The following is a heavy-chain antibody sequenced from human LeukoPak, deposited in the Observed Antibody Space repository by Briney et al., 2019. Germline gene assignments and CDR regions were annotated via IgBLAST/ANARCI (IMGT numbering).Heavy chain of an antibody. Sequence: GRSLRLSCAASGFTFTSYYMHWVRQAPGQGLEWMGIINPSGGSTSYAQKFQGRVTMTRDTSTSTVYMELSSLRSEDTAVYYCARDPPYYYGSIGGMDVWGQGTTVTVSS. J-gene: IGHJ6*02. D-gene: IGHD3-10*01. CDR2: INPSGGST. V-gene: IGHV1-46*01. CDR1: GFTFTSYY. CDR3: ARDPPYYYGSIGGMDV.